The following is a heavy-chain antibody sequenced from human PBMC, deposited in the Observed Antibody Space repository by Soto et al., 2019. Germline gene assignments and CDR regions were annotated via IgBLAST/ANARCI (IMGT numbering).Heavy chain of an antibody. CDR3: ARSLSRAPTPYFDY. CDR1: GYRFASYW. Sequence: EVQLVQSGAEVKKPGESLKISCKGSGYRFASYWIAWVRQMPGKGLEWMGMIFPGDSDTRYSPSFQGQVTISADKSISIAYLQWSSLKASDTAMYYCARSLSRAPTPYFDYWGQGTLVTVSS. J-gene: IGHJ4*02. D-gene: IGHD2-15*01. V-gene: IGHV5-51*01. CDR2: IFPGDSDT.